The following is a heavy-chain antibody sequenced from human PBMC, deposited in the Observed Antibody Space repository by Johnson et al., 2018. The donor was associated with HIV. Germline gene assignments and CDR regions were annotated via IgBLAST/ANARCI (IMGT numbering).Heavy chain of an antibody. Sequence: QVQLVESGGGVVRPGGSLRLSCAASGFTFDDYGMSWVRQAPGKGLEWVAVISYDGSNKYYADSVKGRFTISRDNSKNTLYLQMNSLRAEDTAVYYCARAGPRGDAFDIWGQGTMVTVSS. CDR1: GFTFDDYG. D-gene: IGHD3-10*01. V-gene: IGHV3-30*03. CDR2: ISYDGSNK. J-gene: IGHJ3*02. CDR3: ARAGPRGDAFDI.